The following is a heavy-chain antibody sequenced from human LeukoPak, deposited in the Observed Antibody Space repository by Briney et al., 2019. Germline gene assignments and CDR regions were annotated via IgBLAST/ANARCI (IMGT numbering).Heavy chain of an antibody. CDR3: ARERPHYMDV. J-gene: IGHJ6*03. Sequence: ASVKVSCKASGYTFTAYYIHWLRQAPGQGLEWMGWINPNSGSTNYAQKFQGRVTMTRDTSISTVYMELSRLRSDDTAMYYCARERPHYMDVWGTGTTVIVSS. V-gene: IGHV1-2*02. CDR2: INPNSGST. CDR1: GYTFTAYY.